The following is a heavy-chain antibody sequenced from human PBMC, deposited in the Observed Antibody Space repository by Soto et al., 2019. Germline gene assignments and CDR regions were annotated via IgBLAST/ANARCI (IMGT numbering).Heavy chain of an antibody. CDR2: ISYDGSKK. Sequence: VVSLKISCATSGFTFSSYGMHWVRQAPGKGLEWVAVISYDGSKKYYADAVKGRFTISRDNSKNTLYLQMNSLRAEDTAVYYCAKDGNRKLYYFDYWGQGTLVTVSS. CDR3: AKDGNRKLYYFDY. J-gene: IGHJ4*02. CDR1: GFTFSSYG. V-gene: IGHV3-30*18. D-gene: IGHD5-18*01.